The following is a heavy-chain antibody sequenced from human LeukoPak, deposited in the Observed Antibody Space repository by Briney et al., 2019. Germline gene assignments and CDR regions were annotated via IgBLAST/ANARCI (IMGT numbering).Heavy chain of an antibody. CDR3: ATVSSPSYYYDSSDYYLFAFDI. CDR1: GYSFTDYY. V-gene: IGHV1-2*02. D-gene: IGHD3-22*01. Sequence: ASVKVSCKPSGYSFTDYYMHWVRQAPGQGLEWMGWINPNSGDTNYGQKLQGRVTMTRDTSISTAYMELSRLRSDDTAVYYCATVSSPSYYYDSSDYYLFAFDIWGQGTMVTVSS. CDR2: INPNSGDT. J-gene: IGHJ3*02.